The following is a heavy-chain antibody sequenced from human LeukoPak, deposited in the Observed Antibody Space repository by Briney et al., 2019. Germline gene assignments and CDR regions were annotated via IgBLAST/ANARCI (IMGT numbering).Heavy chain of an antibody. CDR3: ARDLGPYNFDY. D-gene: IGHD2-2*02. Sequence: PGGSLRLSCAASGFTFSSYSMNWVRQAPGKGLEWVSSISSSSYIYYADSVKGRFTISRDNAKNSLYLQVNSLRAEDTAVYYCARDLGPYNFDYWGQGTLVTVSS. V-gene: IGHV3-21*01. CDR2: ISSSSYI. CDR1: GFTFSSYS. J-gene: IGHJ4*02.